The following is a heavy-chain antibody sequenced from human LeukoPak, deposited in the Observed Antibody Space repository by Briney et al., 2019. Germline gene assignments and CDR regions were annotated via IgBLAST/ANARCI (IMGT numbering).Heavy chain of an antibody. CDR3: TRAITYFYGSVTYDWFES. D-gene: IGHD3-10*01. Sequence: GGSLRLSCVASGFTFSSYWMHWVRQTPGQGLMWVARIQSDGSTIYADSVQNRFTISRDNAKNTVYLQMNSLRVDDTAVYFCTRAITYFYGSVTYDWFESWGQGIRVTVSS. CDR1: GFTFSSYW. V-gene: IGHV3-74*01. CDR2: IQSDGST. J-gene: IGHJ5*01.